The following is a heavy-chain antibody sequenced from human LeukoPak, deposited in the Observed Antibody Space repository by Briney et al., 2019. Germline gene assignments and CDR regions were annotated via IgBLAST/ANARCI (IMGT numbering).Heavy chain of an antibody. D-gene: IGHD2-15*01. CDR3: AKARYCSGGTCPEWFDP. Sequence: GGSLRLSCAASGFTFSGYAMSWVRQAPGKGLEWVSTISGSGGSTYYADPVKGRFTISRDNSKNTLYLQMNSLRAEDTAIYYCAKARYCSGGTCPEWFDPWGQGTLVTVSS. CDR2: ISGSGGST. V-gene: IGHV3-23*01. J-gene: IGHJ5*02. CDR1: GFTFSGYA.